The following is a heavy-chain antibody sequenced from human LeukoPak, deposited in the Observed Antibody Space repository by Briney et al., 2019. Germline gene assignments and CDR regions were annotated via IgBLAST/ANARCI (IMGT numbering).Heavy chain of an antibody. Sequence: KPSETLSLTCAVYGGSFSGYNWSWIRQPPGKGLEWIGEINHSGSTNYNPSLKSRVTISVDTSKNQFSLKLSSVTAADTAVYYCARGRKTGYSSGWSDYWGQGTLVTVSS. V-gene: IGHV4-34*01. J-gene: IGHJ4*02. CDR2: INHSGST. CDR1: GGSFSGYN. D-gene: IGHD6-19*01. CDR3: ARGRKTGYSSGWSDY.